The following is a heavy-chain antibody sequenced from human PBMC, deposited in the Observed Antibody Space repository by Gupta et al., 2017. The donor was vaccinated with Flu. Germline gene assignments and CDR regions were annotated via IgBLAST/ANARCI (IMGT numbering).Heavy chain of an antibody. D-gene: IGHD4-17*01. CDR1: GFTFSSYA. J-gene: IGHJ6*02. Sequence: EVQLLESGGGLVQPGGSLRLSCAASGFTFSSYAMRWVRQAPGKGLEWVSAISGSGGSTYYADSGKGRFTISRDNSKNTLYLQMNSLRAEDTAVYYCAKILVSTVDYYGMDVWGQGTTVTVSS. CDR2: ISGSGGST. V-gene: IGHV3-23*01. CDR3: AKILVSTVDYYGMDV.